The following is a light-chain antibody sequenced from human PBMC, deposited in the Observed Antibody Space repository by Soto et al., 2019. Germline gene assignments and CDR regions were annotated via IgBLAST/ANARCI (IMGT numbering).Light chain of an antibody. CDR2: GAS. CDR1: QSVGSNY. CDR3: QQANSFPLT. V-gene: IGKV3-20*01. J-gene: IGKJ4*01. Sequence: IVMTQFPGTLSLSPGERATLSCRASQSVGSNYLAWYQQRPGQPPNLLIFGASHRAPDIPDRFSGSGSGTDFTLTISSLQPEDFATYYCQQANSFPLTFGGGTKVDIK.